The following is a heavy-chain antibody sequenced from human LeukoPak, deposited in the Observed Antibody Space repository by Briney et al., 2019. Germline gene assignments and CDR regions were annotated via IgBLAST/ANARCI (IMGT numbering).Heavy chain of an antibody. Sequence: GGSLRLSCAASGFTFSSYAMSWVRQAPRKGLEWVSAISGSGGSTYYADSVKGRFTISRDNSKNTLYLQMNSLRAEDTAVYYCAKDFVTAVAGRGLFDYLGQGTLVTVSS. CDR3: AKDFVTAVAGRGLFDY. J-gene: IGHJ4*02. CDR2: ISGSGGST. CDR1: GFTFSSYA. V-gene: IGHV3-23*01. D-gene: IGHD6-19*01.